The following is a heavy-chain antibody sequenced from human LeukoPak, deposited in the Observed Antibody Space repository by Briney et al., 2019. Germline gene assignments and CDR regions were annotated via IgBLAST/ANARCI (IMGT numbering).Heavy chain of an antibody. J-gene: IGHJ4*02. D-gene: IGHD3-22*01. CDR3: ARDSSYYDSSGYYHPDYFDY. V-gene: IGHV3-7*01. CDR1: GFTFSSYW. CDR2: IKQDGSEK. Sequence: HPGGSLRLSCAASGFTFSSYWMSWVRQAPWKGLEWVANIKQDGSEKYYVDSVKGRFTISRDNAKNSLYLQMNSLRAEDTAVYYCARDSSYYDSSGYYHPDYFDYWGQGTLVTVSS.